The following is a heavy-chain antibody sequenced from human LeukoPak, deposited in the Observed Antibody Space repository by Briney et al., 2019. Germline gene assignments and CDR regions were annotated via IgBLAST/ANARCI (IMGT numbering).Heavy chain of an antibody. CDR2: ISSSGSTI. D-gene: IGHD3-22*01. CDR1: GFTFSDYY. CDR3: ARDHDRKENYGMDV. Sequence: GGSLRLSCATSGFTFSDYYMSWIRQAPGKGLEWVSYISSSGSTIYYADSVKGRFTISRDNAKNSLYLQMNSLRVEDTAVYYCARDHDRKENYGMDVWGQGTTVTVSS. V-gene: IGHV3-11*01. J-gene: IGHJ6*02.